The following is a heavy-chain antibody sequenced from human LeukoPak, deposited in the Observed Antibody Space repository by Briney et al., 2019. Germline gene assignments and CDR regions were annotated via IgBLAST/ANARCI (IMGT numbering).Heavy chain of an antibody. D-gene: IGHD2-15*01. J-gene: IGHJ4*02. Sequence: PGGSLRLSCAASGFTFSSYGMHWVRQAPGKGLEWVAVIWYDGSNKYYADSVKGRFTISRDNSKNTLYLQMNSLRAEDTAVYYCAKWQAAPNPYYFDYWGQGTLVTVSS. CDR3: AKWQAAPNPYYFDY. V-gene: IGHV3-33*08. CDR2: IWYDGSNK. CDR1: GFTFSSYG.